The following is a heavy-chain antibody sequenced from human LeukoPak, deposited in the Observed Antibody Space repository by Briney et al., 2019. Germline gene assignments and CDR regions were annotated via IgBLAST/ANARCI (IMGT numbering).Heavy chain of an antibody. CDR1: GFXFSSYG. CDR2: ISYDGSNK. CDR3: AKLFGGDDAFDI. D-gene: IGHD3-10*02. J-gene: IGHJ3*02. V-gene: IGHV3-30*18. Sequence: PGGSLRLSCAASGFXFSSYGMHGVRQAPGKGLEWVAFISYDGSNKYYADSVTGRFTISRDNSKNTLSMQMNSLRAEDTAVYYGAKLFGGDDAFDIWGQGTMVTVSS.